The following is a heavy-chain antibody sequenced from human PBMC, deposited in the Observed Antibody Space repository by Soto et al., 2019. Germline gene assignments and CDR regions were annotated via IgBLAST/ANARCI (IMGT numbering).Heavy chain of an antibody. CDR3: ARASITLVRGTIITP. J-gene: IGHJ5*02. CDR1: GGSISSYY. V-gene: IGHV4-59*01. CDR2: INYSGST. Sequence: QVQLQESGPGLVKPSETLSLTCTVSGGSISSYYWSWIRQPPGKGLEWIGYINYSGSTNYNPSFKIRVTRSVDTSKNQFPLKLRSVTAADTAVYYCARASITLVRGTIITPWGQGTLVTVSS. D-gene: IGHD3-10*01.